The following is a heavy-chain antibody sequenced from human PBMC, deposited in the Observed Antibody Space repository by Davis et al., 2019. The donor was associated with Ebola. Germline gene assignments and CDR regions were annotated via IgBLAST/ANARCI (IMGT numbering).Heavy chain of an antibody. CDR2: IYAGDSDT. Sequence: GESLKISCKASGYSFTNYWTGWVRQMPGKGLEWMGIIYAGDSDTRYSPSFQGQITISVDRAISTAYLQWRSLKASDTAMYYCALIPYRSRWNDGFDIWGQGTMVTVSS. J-gene: IGHJ3*02. V-gene: IGHV5-51*06. CDR3: ALIPYRSRWNDGFDI. D-gene: IGHD1-1*01. CDR1: GYSFTNYW.